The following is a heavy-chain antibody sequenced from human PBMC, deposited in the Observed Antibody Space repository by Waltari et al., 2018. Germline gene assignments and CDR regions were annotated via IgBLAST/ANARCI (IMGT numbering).Heavy chain of an antibody. D-gene: IGHD3-10*01. CDR2: ISAYNGNT. CDR3: AREALLWFGEPHPGDY. Sequence: QVQLVQSGAEVKKPGASVKVSCKASGYTFTSYGISCVRQAPGQGLEWMGWISAYNGNTNYAQKLQGRVTMTTDTATSTAYMELRSLRSDDTAVYYCAREALLWFGEPHPGDYWGQGTLVTVSS. V-gene: IGHV1-18*01. J-gene: IGHJ4*02. CDR1: GYTFTSYG.